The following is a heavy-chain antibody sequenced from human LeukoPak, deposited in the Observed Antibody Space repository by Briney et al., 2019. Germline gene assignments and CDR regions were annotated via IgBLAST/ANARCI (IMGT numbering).Heavy chain of an antibody. CDR3: ARIPVTFFDY. J-gene: IGHJ4*02. V-gene: IGHV4-39*07. D-gene: IGHD4-17*01. CDR1: GGSISRSSYY. CDR2: INHSGST. Sequence: SETLSLTCTVSGGSISRSSYYWGWIRQPPGKGLEWIGEINHSGSTNYNPSLKSRVTISVDTSKNQFSLKLSSVTAADTAVYYCARIPVTFFDYWGQGTLVTVSS.